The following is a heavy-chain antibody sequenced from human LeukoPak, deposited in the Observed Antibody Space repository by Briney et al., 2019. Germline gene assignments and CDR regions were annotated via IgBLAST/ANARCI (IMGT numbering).Heavy chain of an antibody. CDR2: INSDGSST. J-gene: IGHJ6*02. Sequence: PGGSLRLSCAASGFTFSSYWMHWVRQAPGKGPVWVSRINSDGSSTSYADSVKGRFTISRDNAKNTLYLQMNSLRAEDTAVYYCARDFYYYYGMDVWGQGTTVTVSS. CDR3: ARDFYYYYGMDV. CDR1: GFTFSSYW. V-gene: IGHV3-74*01.